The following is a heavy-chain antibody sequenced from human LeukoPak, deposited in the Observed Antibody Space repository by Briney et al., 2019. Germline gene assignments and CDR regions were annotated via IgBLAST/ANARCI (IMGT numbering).Heavy chain of an antibody. V-gene: IGHV3-48*03. CDR3: ASESESGWDGDRGPYFDY. Sequence: PGGSLRLSCAASGFTFSSYAMNWVRQAPGKGLEFVSYISNSGTIKYNADSVKGRFTIFRDNAKNSLYLQMNSLRAEDTAVYYCASESESGWDGDRGPYFDYWGQGTLVTVSS. CDR2: ISNSGTIK. D-gene: IGHD6-19*01. CDR1: GFTFSSYA. J-gene: IGHJ4*02.